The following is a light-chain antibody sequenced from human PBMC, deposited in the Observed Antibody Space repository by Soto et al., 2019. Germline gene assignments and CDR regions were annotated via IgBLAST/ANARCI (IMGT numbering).Light chain of an antibody. V-gene: IGLV2-14*03. Sequence: LTQPASVSGSPGQSITISCTGTSSDVGGYNYVSWYQQHPGKAPKLMIYDVSNRPSGVSNRFSGSKSGNTASLTISGLQAEDEAEYYCSSYTSSSTLYVFGTGTKSPS. CDR1: SSDVGGYNY. CDR2: DVS. CDR3: SSYTSSSTLYV. J-gene: IGLJ1*01.